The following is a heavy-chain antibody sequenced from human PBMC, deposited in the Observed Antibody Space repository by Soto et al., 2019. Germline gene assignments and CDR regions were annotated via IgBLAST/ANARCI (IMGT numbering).Heavy chain of an antibody. CDR1: WGALNRYY. J-gene: IGHJ5*02. Sequence: LSLTCTVSWGALNRYYSTWIRHPAGKGLEWIGRIYSRGRTKYNPCLQSRVTMSLDTSKNHVSLRLTPVTAADTAVYYCARCQRFSDWLYPWGQRTLVTVS. D-gene: IGHD3-3*01. CDR2: IYSRGRT. V-gene: IGHV4-4*07. CDR3: ARCQRFSDWLYP.